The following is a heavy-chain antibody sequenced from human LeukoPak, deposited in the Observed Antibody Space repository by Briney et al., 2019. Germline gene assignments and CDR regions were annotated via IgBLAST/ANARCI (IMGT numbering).Heavy chain of an antibody. CDR2: IKQDGSEK. D-gene: IGHD1-26*01. J-gene: IGHJ3*02. CDR3: ARGIVGASHDAFDI. Sequence: GGSLRLSCAASGFTFTTYWMGWVRQAPGKGLEWVANIKQDGSEKYYVDSVKGRFTISRDNAKNSLYLQMNSLRAEDTAVYYCARGIVGASHDAFDIWGQGTMVTVSS. V-gene: IGHV3-7*04. CDR1: GFTFTTYW.